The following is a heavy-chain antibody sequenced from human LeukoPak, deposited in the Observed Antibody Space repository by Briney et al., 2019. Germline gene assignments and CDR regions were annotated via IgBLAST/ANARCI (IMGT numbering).Heavy chain of an antibody. CDR1: GYTFTNYG. CDR2: ISAYNGNT. CDR3: ARTPDSSSWFHFDY. Sequence: ASVKVSCKASGYTFTNYGISWVRQAPGQGLEWMGWISAYNGNTNYAQKFQGRVTMTRDMSTSTVYMELSSLRSEDTAVYYCARTPDSSSWFHFDYWGQETLVTVSS. D-gene: IGHD6-13*01. J-gene: IGHJ4*02. V-gene: IGHV1-18*01.